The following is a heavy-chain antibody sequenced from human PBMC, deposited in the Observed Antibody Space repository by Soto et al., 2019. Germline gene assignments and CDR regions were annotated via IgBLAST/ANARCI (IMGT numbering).Heavy chain of an antibody. CDR2: IVVGSGNT. CDR1: GFTFTSSA. J-gene: IGHJ6*02. V-gene: IGHV1-58*01. Sequence: SVKVSCKASGFTFTSSAVHWVRQARGQRLEWIGWIVVGSGNTNYAQKFQERVTITRDMSTSTAYMELSSLRSEDTAVYYCAADLTSSSSWYYYYGMDVWGQGTKVTVSS. CDR3: AADLTSSSSWYYYYGMDV. D-gene: IGHD6-13*01.